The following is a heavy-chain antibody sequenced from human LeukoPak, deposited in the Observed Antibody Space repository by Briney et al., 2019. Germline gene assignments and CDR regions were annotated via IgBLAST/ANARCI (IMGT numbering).Heavy chain of an antibody. CDR3: AGGYQLPGVLDYYYYGMDV. D-gene: IGHD2-2*01. J-gene: IGHJ6*04. CDR2: INPNSGGT. CDR1: GYTFTGYY. V-gene: IGHV1-2*04. Sequence: ASVKVSCKASGYTFTGYYMHWVRQAPGQGLEWMGWINPNSGGTNYAQKFQGWVTMTRDTSISTAYMELSRLRSDDTAVYYCAGGYQLPGVLDYYYYGMDVWGKGTTVTVSS.